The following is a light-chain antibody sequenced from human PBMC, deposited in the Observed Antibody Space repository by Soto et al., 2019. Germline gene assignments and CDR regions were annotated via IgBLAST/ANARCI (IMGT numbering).Light chain of an antibody. CDR3: QQYNNWPVT. V-gene: IGKV3-15*01. J-gene: IGKJ4*01. CDR2: GAS. CDR1: QSVTSN. Sequence: EIVLTQSPATLSLSPGERATLSSRASQSVTSNLAWYQHKPGQAPRLLIYGASTGATGIPARFSGSGSGTEFTLTINSLQSEDFAIYYCQQYNNWPVTFGGGTKVDIK.